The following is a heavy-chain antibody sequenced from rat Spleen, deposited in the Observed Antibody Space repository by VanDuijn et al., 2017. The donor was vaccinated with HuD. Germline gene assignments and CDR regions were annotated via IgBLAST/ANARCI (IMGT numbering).Heavy chain of an antibody. Sequence: EVQLVESGGGLVQPGRSLKLSCAASGFTFSNYGMHWIRQAPTKGLEWVATISYGDSSGHSSTYYRDSVKGRFTISRANAKSTLNLQRDSLRSEDTATYYCARRHYGYTDYFDYWGQGVMVTVSS. CDR3: ARRHYGYTDYFDY. J-gene: IGHJ2*01. CDR2: ISYGDSSGHSST. D-gene: IGHD1-9*01. V-gene: IGHV5-19*01. CDR1: GFTFSNYG.